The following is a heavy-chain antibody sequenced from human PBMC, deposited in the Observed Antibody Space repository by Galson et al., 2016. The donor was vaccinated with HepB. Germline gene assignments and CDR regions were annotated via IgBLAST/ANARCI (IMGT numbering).Heavy chain of an antibody. CDR2: ITSSGNYI. CDR1: GFSFRTSV. Sequence: SLRLSCAASGFSFRTSVMNWVRQPPGKGLEWVSSITSSGNYIQFADSLKGRFTISRDNARNSLFLQMNSLRAEDTAVYYCAREVEGLDGWGQGTTVTVSS. CDR3: AREVEGLDG. J-gene: IGHJ6*02. V-gene: IGHV3-21*01.